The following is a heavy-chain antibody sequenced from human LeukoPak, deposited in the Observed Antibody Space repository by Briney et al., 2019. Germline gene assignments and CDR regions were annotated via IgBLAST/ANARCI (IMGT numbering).Heavy chain of an antibody. V-gene: IGHV3-23*01. CDR3: AKVGVFFSGWYAFDI. CDR2: ISGSGGST. J-gene: IGHJ3*02. Sequence: GGSLRLSCAASGFTFSSYAMSWVRQAPGKGLDWVSTISGSGGSTYYADSVKGRFTISRDNSKNTLYLQMNSLRAEDTAVYYCAKVGVFFSGWYAFDIWGQGTMVTVSS. D-gene: IGHD6-19*01. CDR1: GFTFSSYA.